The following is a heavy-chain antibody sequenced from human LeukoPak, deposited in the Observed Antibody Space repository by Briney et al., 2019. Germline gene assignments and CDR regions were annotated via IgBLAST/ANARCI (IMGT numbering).Heavy chain of an antibody. CDR3: ARNPDL. J-gene: IGHJ6*02. CDR2: INPDGSEG. V-gene: IGHV3-7*01. CDR1: GFTFSGFW. Sequence: PGGSLRLSCAVSGFTFSGFWMSWSRQAPGKGLEWVASINPDGSEGYYADVVKGRFTISRDNAKNSLYLQINSLRAEDTAVYYCARNPDLWGQGTTVTVSS.